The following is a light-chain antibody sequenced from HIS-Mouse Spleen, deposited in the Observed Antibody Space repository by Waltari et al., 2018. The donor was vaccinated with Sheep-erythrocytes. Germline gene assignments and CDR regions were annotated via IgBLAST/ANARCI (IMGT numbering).Light chain of an antibody. Sequence: SALTQPRSVSGSPGQSVTISCTGTRSDVGGYNYVPGYQQHPGKAPKLMIYDVSKRPSGVPDRFSGSKSGNTASLTISGLQAEDEADYYCCSYAGSYNHVFATGTKVTVL. CDR3: CSYAGSYNHV. CDR2: DVS. V-gene: IGLV2-11*01. CDR1: RSDVGGYNY. J-gene: IGLJ1*01.